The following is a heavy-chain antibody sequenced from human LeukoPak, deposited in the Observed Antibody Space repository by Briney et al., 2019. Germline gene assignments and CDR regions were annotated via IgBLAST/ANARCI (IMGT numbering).Heavy chain of an antibody. CDR1: GFSVSSNY. D-gene: IGHD2-8*02. Sequence: GGSLRLSCAASGFSVSSNYVNWVRQAPGKGLEWVSGINWDSTSTNYVDSVRGRFTISRDNAKNSLYLQMNSLRVEDTAFYYCARDLKYCTGGMCYFTAVADSWGQGTLVTVSS. V-gene: IGHV3-20*04. CDR3: ARDLKYCTGGMCYFTAVADS. J-gene: IGHJ4*02. CDR2: INWDSTST.